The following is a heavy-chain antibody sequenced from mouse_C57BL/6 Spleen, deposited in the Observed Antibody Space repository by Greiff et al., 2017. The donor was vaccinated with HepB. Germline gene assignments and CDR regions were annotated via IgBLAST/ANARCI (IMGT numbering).Heavy chain of an antibody. J-gene: IGHJ4*01. CDR3: ASAYDYDVDYDAMDY. D-gene: IGHD2-4*01. Sequence: VQLQQSGAELARPGASVKLSCKASGYTFTSYGISWVKQRPGQGLEWIGEIYPRSGNTYYNEKFKGKATLTADKSSSTAYMELRSLTSEDSAVSFCASAYDYDVDYDAMDYWGQGTSVTVSS. CDR2: IYPRSGNT. CDR1: GYTFTSYG. V-gene: IGHV1-81*01.